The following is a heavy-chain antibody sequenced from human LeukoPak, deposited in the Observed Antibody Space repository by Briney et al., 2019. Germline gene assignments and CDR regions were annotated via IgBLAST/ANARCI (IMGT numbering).Heavy chain of an antibody. Sequence: ASVKVSCKASGYTFTSYDINWVRQATGQGPEWMGWMNPNSGNTGYEQKFQGRATMTRNTSISTAYTELSSLRSEDTAVYYCAIGSREMFSGSSIYDYWGQGTLVTVSS. J-gene: IGHJ4*02. D-gene: IGHD1-26*01. CDR2: MNPNSGNT. CDR3: AIGSREMFSGSSIYDY. CDR1: GYTFTSYD. V-gene: IGHV1-8*01.